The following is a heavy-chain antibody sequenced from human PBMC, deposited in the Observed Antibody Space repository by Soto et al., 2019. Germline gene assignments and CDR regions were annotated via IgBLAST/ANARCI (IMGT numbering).Heavy chain of an antibody. Sequence: HVTLKEAGPVLVKPTETLTLTCTVSGFSLSNGKVGVSWIRQPPGKALEWLAHIFSNDEKSYRPSLKSRLTISEDTSTSQVVLTMTNVDPVDTDTYYCARILFGRSVAGGYFYMDVWGKGTTVTVSS. J-gene: IGHJ6*03. V-gene: IGHV2-26*01. D-gene: IGHD6-19*01. CDR3: ARILFGRSVAGGYFYMDV. CDR2: IFSNDEK. CDR1: GFSLSNGKVG.